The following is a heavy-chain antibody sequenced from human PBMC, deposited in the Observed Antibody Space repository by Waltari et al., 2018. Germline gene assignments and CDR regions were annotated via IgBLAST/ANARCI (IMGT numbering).Heavy chain of an antibody. CDR2: INPNSGDT. CDR3: ARDRGGREDY. V-gene: IGHV1-2*06. Sequence: QVQLEQSGTEVKKPGASVKVSCKASGYTFTDYYIHWVRQAPGQGLEWMGRINPNSGDTNYAQKFQGRVTMTRDTSISTAYMDLSSLRSDDTAVYYCARDRGGREDYWGQGTLVTVSS. CDR1: GYTFTDYY. D-gene: IGHD3-10*01. J-gene: IGHJ4*02.